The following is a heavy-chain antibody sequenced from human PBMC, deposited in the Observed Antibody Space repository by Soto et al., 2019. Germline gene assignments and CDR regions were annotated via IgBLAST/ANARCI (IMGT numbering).Heavy chain of an antibody. CDR2: ISYDGSNK. CDR3: AKFPGLFWPGRRDYGMDV. J-gene: IGHJ6*02. D-gene: IGHD3-9*01. Sequence: PGGSLRLSCAASGFTFSSYGMHWVRQAPGKGLEWVAVISYDGSNKYYADSVKGRFTISRDNSKNTLYLQMNSLRAEDTAVYYCAKFPGLFWPGRRDYGMDVWGQGTTVTVSS. V-gene: IGHV3-30*18. CDR1: GFTFSSYG.